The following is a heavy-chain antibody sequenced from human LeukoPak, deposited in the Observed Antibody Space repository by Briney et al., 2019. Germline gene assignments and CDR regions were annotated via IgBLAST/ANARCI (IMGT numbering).Heavy chain of an antibody. V-gene: IGHV1-69*05. CDR2: IMPTFGAA. CDR1: GGTFSSYA. J-gene: IGHJ4*02. D-gene: IGHD3-10*01. Sequence: ASVKVSCKASGGTFSSYAISWVRQAPGQGLEWMGGIMPTFGAANYAQKFQGRVTITTDEFTNTAYMELSSLRSVDTAVYYCARGLLRGVMRFDYWGQGSLVTVSS. CDR3: ARGLLRGVMRFDY.